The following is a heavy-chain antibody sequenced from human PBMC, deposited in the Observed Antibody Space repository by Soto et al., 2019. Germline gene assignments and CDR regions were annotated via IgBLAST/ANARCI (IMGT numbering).Heavy chain of an antibody. CDR1: GYTFTGYY. CDR2: INPNSGGT. Sequence: ASVKVSCKVSGYTFTGYYMHWVRQAPGQGLEWMGWINPNSGGTNYAQKFQGRVTMTRDTSISTAYMELSRLRSDDTAVYYCARDLENEDIVVVVAALWGQGTLVTVSS. D-gene: IGHD2-15*01. J-gene: IGHJ4*02. CDR3: ARDLENEDIVVVVAAL. V-gene: IGHV1-2*02.